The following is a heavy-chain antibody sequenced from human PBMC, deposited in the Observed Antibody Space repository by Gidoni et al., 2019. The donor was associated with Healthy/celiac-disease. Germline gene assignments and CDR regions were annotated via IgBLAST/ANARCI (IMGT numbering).Heavy chain of an antibody. V-gene: IGHV3-21*01. D-gene: IGHD4-17*01. Sequence: EVQLVESGGGLVKPGGSLRLSCAASGFTFSRYSMNWVRQAPGKGLEWVSSISSSSSYIYYADSVKGRFTISRDNAKNSLYLQMNSLRAEDTAVYYCARDFSYYGGNSAMVYWGQGTLVTVSS. J-gene: IGHJ4*02. CDR3: ARDFSYYGGNSAMVY. CDR2: ISSSSSYI. CDR1: GFTFSRYS.